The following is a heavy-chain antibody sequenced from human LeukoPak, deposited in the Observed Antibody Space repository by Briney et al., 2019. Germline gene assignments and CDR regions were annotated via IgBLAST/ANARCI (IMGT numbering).Heavy chain of an antibody. J-gene: IGHJ4*02. Sequence: PSETLSLTCTVSGGSISSYYWSWIRQPPGKGLEWMGYIYNSESTNYNPSLKRRVTISGDTSRNKVSLKLRSVTAADTAVYYCAKIRERTGTTFDSWGQGTLVTVSS. D-gene: IGHD1-1*01. CDR3: AKIRERTGTTFDS. CDR1: GGSISSYY. CDR2: IYNSEST. V-gene: IGHV4-59*08.